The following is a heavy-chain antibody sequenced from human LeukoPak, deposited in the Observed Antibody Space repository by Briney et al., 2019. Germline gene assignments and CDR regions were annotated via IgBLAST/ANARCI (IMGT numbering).Heavy chain of an antibody. Sequence: PGGSLSLSCAASGFTFSSYAMSWVRQAPGKGLEWVSAISGSGGSTYYADSVKGRFTISRDNSKNTLYLQMNSLRAEDTAVYYCAKGYGSGNYAFDYWAREPWSPSPQ. CDR2: ISGSGGST. CDR3: AKGYGSGNYAFDY. V-gene: IGHV3-23*01. D-gene: IGHD3-10*01. CDR1: GFTFSSYA. J-gene: IGHJ4*02.